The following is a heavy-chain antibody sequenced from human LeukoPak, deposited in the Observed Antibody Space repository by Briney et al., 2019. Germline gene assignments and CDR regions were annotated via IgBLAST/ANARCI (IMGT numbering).Heavy chain of an antibody. J-gene: IGHJ3*01. D-gene: IGHD3-22*01. V-gene: IGHV3-23*01. Sequence: PGGSLRLSCAASGFTFTNYAMTWVRQAPGKGLEWVSVIGASGADTYYSDSVKGRFTVSRDNSQNTLFLHMSSLRAEDTAVYFCASRPRDTSGYYLGALHDWGQGTTVTVSS. CDR2: IGASGADT. CDR1: GFTFTNYA. CDR3: ASRPRDTSGYYLGALHD.